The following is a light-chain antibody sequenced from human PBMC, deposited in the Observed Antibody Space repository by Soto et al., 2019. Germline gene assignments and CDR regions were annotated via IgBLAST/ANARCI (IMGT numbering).Light chain of an antibody. V-gene: IGLV2-14*03. Sequence: QSALTQPASVSGSPGQSITISCTGSSSDIGAYDYVSWYQHHLGKAPKLIIYDVSNRPSGVSHRFSGSKSGDTASLTISGLQAEDEADYYCISYPSSNTLKVFGGGTKVTVL. CDR2: DVS. CDR3: ISYPSSNTLKV. CDR1: SSDIGAYDY. J-gene: IGLJ2*01.